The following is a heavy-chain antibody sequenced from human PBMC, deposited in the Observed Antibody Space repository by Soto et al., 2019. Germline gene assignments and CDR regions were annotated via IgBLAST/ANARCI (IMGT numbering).Heavy chain of an antibody. J-gene: IGHJ4*02. CDR1: GFTFSSYG. D-gene: IGHD3-22*01. CDR2: ISYDGSNK. V-gene: IGHV3-30*18. Sequence: GGSLRLSCAASGFTFSSYGMHWVRQAPGKGLEWVAVISYDGSNKYYADSVKGRFTISRDNSKNTLYLQMNSLRAEDTAVYYCAKDHGSSGYIDYWGQGTLVTVSS. CDR3: AKDHGSSGYIDY.